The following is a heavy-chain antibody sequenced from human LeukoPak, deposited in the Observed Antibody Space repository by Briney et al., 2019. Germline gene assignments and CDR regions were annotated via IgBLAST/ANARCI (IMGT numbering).Heavy chain of an antibody. CDR2: IHYSGST. CDR3: ARPYSSSARGAFDI. D-gene: IGHD6-6*01. V-gene: IGHV4-59*13. J-gene: IGHJ3*02. CDR1: GGSISGYY. Sequence: PSETLSLTCTVSGGSISGYYWSWIRQPPGKGLEWIGYIHYSGSTNYDPSLTSRVTIPVDTSKNQFSLKLSSVTAADTAVYYCARPYSSSARGAFDIWGPGTVVAVSS.